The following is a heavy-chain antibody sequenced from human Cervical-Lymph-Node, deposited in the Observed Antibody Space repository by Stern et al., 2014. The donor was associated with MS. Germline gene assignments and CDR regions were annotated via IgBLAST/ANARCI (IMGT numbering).Heavy chain of an antibody. D-gene: IGHD3-16*01. CDR2: IIPIFGTS. J-gene: IGHJ4*02. V-gene: IGHV1-69*06. CDR1: GGTFKNYA. CDR3: TRDDGGGVDY. Sequence: QVQLGQSGAEVKKPGSSVKVSCRASGGTFKNYAVSWVRQAPGQGLEWMGGIIPIFGTSDHAQKFQDRVTITADKSTNTVYMELNSLRYDDTAVYFCTRDDGGGVDYWGQGTLITVSS.